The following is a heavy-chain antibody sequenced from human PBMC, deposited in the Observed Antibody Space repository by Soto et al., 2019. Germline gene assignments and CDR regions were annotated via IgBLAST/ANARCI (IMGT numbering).Heavy chain of an antibody. J-gene: IGHJ3*02. CDR1: GFTFSSYW. CDR2: IKQDGSEK. D-gene: IGHD3-16*01. CDR3: ARDRGASWGAFDI. Sequence: EVQLVESGGGLVQPGGSLRLSCAASGFTFSSYWMSWVRQAPGKGLEWVANIKQDGSEKYYVDSVKGRFTISRDNAKNSLYLQMNSLRAEDTAVYYCARDRGASWGAFDIWGQGTMVTVSS. V-gene: IGHV3-7*04.